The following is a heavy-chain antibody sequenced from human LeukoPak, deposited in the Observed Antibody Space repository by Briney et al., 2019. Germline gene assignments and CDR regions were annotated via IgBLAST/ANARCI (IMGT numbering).Heavy chain of an antibody. CDR2: INHSGST. V-gene: IGHV4-34*01. CDR3: ARIRVVTIFGVVICYFDL. D-gene: IGHD3-3*01. Sequence: PSETLSLTCAVYGGSFSGYYWSWIRQPPGKGLEWIGKINHSGSTNYNPSLKSRVTISVDTSKNQFSLKLSSVTAADTAVYYCARIRVVTIFGVVICYFDLWGRGTLVTVSS. J-gene: IGHJ2*01. CDR1: GGSFSGYY.